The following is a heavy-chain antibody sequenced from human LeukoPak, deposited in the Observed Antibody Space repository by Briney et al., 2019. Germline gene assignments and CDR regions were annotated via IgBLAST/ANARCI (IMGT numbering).Heavy chain of an antibody. J-gene: IGHJ3*02. CDR1: GYSFTSYW. CDR3: ARRRYCGGDCYSGDAFDI. D-gene: IGHD2-21*02. V-gene: IGHV5-51*01. Sequence: GESLKISCKGSGYSFTSYWIGWVRQMPGKGLEWMGIIYPGDSDTRYSPFFQGQVTISADKSISTAYLQWSSLKASDTAMYYCARRRYCGGDCYSGDAFDIWGQGTMVTVSS. CDR2: IYPGDSDT.